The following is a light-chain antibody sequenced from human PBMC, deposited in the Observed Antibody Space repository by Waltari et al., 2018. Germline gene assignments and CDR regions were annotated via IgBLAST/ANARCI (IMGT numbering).Light chain of an antibody. Sequence: DIVMTHSPESLAVSLGERATINCKSSESVLYSSNNKNHLAWYQQKPGQPPRLLLYCGSTRKSGVPDRFTGSGSETDFTLTVTSLQAEDVAVYYCQKYYSTPRTFGGGTKVELK. V-gene: IGKV4-1*01. CDR1: ESVLYSSNNKNH. J-gene: IGKJ4*02. CDR3: QKYYSTPRT. CDR2: CGS.